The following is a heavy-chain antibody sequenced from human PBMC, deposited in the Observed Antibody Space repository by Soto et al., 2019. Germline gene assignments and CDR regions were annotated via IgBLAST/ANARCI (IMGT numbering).Heavy chain of an antibody. CDR1: GFTFSSYG. CDR3: AKEDDCSGGSCYSGGGFDY. V-gene: IGHV3-30*18. CDR2: ISYDGSNK. D-gene: IGHD2-15*01. Sequence: GGSLRLSCAASGFTFSSYGMHWVRQAPGKGLEWVAVISYDGSNKYYADSVKGRFTISRDNSKNTLYLQMNSLRAEDTAVYYWAKEDDCSGGSCYSGGGFDYWGQGTLVTVSS. J-gene: IGHJ4*02.